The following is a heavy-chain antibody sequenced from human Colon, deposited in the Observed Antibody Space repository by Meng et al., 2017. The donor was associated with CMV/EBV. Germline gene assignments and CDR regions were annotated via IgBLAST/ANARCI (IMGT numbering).Heavy chain of an antibody. D-gene: IGHD3-9*01. CDR2: SYGAGPT. J-gene: IGHJ4*02. CDR1: GFTFSSYA. V-gene: IGHV3-66*02. Sequence: GESLKISCAASGFTFSSYAMHWVRQAPGKGLVWVGVSYGAGPTDSAGSAKGRFTISRDNSKNTLFLQMNSLRPEDTGVYYCARQVRLDGRFDYWGQGTLVTVSS. CDR3: ARQVRLDGRFDY.